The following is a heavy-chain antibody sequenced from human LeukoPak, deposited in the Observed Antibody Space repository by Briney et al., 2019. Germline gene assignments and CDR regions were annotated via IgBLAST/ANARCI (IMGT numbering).Heavy chain of an antibody. J-gene: IGHJ4*02. V-gene: IGHV1-2*02. Sequence: ASVKVSCKASGYTFTGYYMHWVRQAPGQGLEWMGWINPNSGGTNYAQKFQGRVTMTRDTSNSTAYMELSRLRSDDTAVYYCARDRYSGLRLLDYWGQGTLVTVSS. CDR1: GYTFTGYY. CDR2: INPNSGGT. D-gene: IGHD1-26*01. CDR3: ARDRYSGLRLLDY.